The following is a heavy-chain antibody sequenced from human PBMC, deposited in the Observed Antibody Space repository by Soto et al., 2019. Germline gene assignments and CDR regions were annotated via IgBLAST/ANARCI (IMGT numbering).Heavy chain of an antibody. Sequence: SETLSLTCTVSGGSISSGNYYWSWIRQPPGKGLEWIGFISYSGSTYYNASLKSRVTISVDTSKNQFSLKLSSVTAADTAVYYCARRNQYYANAKYDYWGQGTLVTVS. V-gene: IGHV4-30-4*01. CDR1: GGSISSGNYY. D-gene: IGHD3-3*01. CDR3: ARRNQYYANAKYDY. CDR2: ISYSGST. J-gene: IGHJ4*02.